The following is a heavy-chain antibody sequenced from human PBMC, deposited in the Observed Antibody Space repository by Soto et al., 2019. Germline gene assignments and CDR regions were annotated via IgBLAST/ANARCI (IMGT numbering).Heavy chain of an antibody. CDR2: IIPIFGTA. D-gene: IGHD1-26*01. Sequence: VASVKVSCKASGVTFSSYSINWVRQAPGQGLEWMGEIIPIFGTANYAQKFQGRVTITADESTSTAYMELSSLRSEDTAVYYCARDGGRHSGGIDYWGQGTLVTVSS. V-gene: IGHV1-69*13. J-gene: IGHJ4*02. CDR3: ARDGGRHSGGIDY. CDR1: GVTFSSYS.